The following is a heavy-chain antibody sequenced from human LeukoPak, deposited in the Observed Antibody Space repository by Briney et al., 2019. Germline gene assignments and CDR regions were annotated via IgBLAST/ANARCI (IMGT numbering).Heavy chain of an antibody. Sequence: GGSLRLSCAASGFTFSSYGIHWVRQAPGKGLEWAAFIRYDGSNKYYTDSVKGRFTISRDNSKNTLYLQMNSLRAEDTAVYYCAKGRGWEASYYYYYMDVWGKGTTVTISS. D-gene: IGHD1-26*01. CDR1: GFTFSSYG. J-gene: IGHJ6*03. V-gene: IGHV3-30*02. CDR2: IRYDGSNK. CDR3: AKGRGWEASYYYYYMDV.